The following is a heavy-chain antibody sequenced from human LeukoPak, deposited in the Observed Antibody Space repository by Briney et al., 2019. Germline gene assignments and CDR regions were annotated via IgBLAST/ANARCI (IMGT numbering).Heavy chain of an antibody. CDR1: GFTFSNYR. CDR2: ISADGTSI. CDR3: ARDAYYDSSGYYGY. V-gene: IGHV3-74*01. Sequence: GGSLRLSCAASGFTFSNYRMHWVRQVPGEGLVWVSQISADGTSINYADSVKGRVAVSRDNAKNTVYLQMNSLRAEDTAVYYCARDAYYDSSGYYGYWGQGTLVTVSS. J-gene: IGHJ4*02. D-gene: IGHD3-22*01.